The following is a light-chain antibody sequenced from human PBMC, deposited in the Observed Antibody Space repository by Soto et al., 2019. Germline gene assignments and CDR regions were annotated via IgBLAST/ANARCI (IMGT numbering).Light chain of an antibody. V-gene: IGKV4-1*01. J-gene: IGKJ2*01. CDR3: EQYYSIPNT. CDR1: QSVLYSSNNKNY. CDR2: WAS. Sequence: DIVMTQSPDSLAVSLGERATINCKSSQSVLYSSNNKNYLAWYQQKQGQPPTLLISWASTREFGVPDRFSGSESGTDFTLTISSLQAEDAAVYDCEQYYSIPNTGGQRTKLEMK.